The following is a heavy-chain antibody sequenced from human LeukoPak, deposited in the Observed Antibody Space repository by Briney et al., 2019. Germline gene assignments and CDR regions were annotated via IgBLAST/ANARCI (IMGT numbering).Heavy chain of an antibody. D-gene: IGHD4-23*01. Sequence: GASVRVSCKASGYTFTNYAMHWVRQAPGQRLEWMGWINAGNGDTKYSQKFQGRVSITRDTSASTAYMELSSLRSEDTAVYYCARDRGNSDDYWGQGTLVTVSS. V-gene: IGHV1-3*01. J-gene: IGHJ4*02. CDR1: GYTFTNYA. CDR2: INAGNGDT. CDR3: ARDRGNSDDY.